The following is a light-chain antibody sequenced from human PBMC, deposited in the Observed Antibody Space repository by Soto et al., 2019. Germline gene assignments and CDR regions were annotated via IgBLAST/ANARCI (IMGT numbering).Light chain of an antibody. CDR3: QQYNNWPT. Sequence: EIVMTQSPATLSLSPVARATLSFRASQSVSSTLAWYQQKLGQAHSLLIYDASTRATGIPARFSGSGSGTEFTLPILSLQSADFSVYYCQQYNNWPTFGQVTKVEIK. CDR2: DAS. J-gene: IGKJ1*01. CDR1: QSVSST. V-gene: IGKV3-15*01.